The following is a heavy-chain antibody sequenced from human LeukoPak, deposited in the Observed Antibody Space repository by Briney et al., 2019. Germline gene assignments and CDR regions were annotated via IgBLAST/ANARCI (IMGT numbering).Heavy chain of an antibody. CDR2: MCYGGTS. CDR1: GGSISSGTYY. D-gene: IGHD2/OR15-2a*01. Sequence: PSETLSLTCTVSGGSISSGTYYWGWIRQPPGTGLEWIGSMCYGGTSYYNPSLKTRVTTSVDTSKNQFSLRVSSVTAADTAVYYCASLPKYVSALKAFDIWGQGTMVTVSS. J-gene: IGHJ3*02. V-gene: IGHV4-39*01. CDR3: ASLPKYVSALKAFDI.